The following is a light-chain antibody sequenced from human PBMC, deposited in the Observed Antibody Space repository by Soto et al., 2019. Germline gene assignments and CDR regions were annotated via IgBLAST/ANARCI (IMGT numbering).Light chain of an antibody. J-gene: IGLJ1*01. Sequence: QSALTQPPSASGSPGQSVTISCTGTSSDVGGYDYVSWYQQHPGKAPKLIISEVIRRPSGVPDRFSGSKSGNTASLTISGLQAEDEADYHCRSHAGSDIPFVFGTGTKLTVL. CDR2: EVI. CDR3: RSHAGSDIPFV. V-gene: IGLV2-8*01. CDR1: SSDVGGYDY.